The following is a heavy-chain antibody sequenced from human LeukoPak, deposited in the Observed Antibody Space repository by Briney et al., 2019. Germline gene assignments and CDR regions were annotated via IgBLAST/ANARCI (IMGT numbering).Heavy chain of an antibody. CDR1: GYSVSSGYY. CDR3: ARERMADY. V-gene: IGHV4-38-2*02. D-gene: IGHD5-24*01. Sequence: SETLSLTCTVSGYSVSSGYYWGWIRQPPGKGLEWIGSIYHSGSTYYNPSLKSRVTISVDTSKNQFSLKLSSVTAADTAMYYCARERMADYWGQGTLVTVSS. CDR2: IYHSGST. J-gene: IGHJ4*02.